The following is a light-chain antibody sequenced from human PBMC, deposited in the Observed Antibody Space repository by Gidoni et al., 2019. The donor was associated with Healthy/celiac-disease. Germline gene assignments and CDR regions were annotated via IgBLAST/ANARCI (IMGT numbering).Light chain of an antibody. CDR3: QSYDSILWV. Sequence: NFMLTPPHPVSESPGKTVTISCTRSSGSIASNYVQWYQQRPGSAPTTVIYEDNQRPSGVPDRFSGSIDSSSNSASLTISGLKTEDEADYYCQSYDSILWVFGGGTKLTVL. J-gene: IGLJ3*02. V-gene: IGLV6-57*04. CDR1: SGSIASNY. CDR2: EDN.